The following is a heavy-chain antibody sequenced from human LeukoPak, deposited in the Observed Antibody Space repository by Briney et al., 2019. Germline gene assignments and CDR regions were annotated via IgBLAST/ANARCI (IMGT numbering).Heavy chain of an antibody. V-gene: IGHV3-15*01. CDR1: GFTFSNAW. CDR3: TTDKAYYYYDMDV. CDR2: IKSKTDGGTT. J-gene: IGHJ6*04. Sequence: RSGGSLRLSCAASGFTFSNAWMSWVRQAPGKGLEWVGRIKSKTDGGTTDYAAPVKGRFTISRDDSKNTLYLQMNSLKTEDTAVYCCTTDKAYYYYDMDVWGKGTTVTVSS.